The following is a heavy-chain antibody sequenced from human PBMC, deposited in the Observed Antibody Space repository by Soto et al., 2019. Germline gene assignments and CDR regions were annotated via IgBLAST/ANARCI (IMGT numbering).Heavy chain of an antibody. CDR1: GYSFTSYG. V-gene: IGHV1-18*01. CDR2: VSAYNGNK. Sequence: ASVKVSCKASGYSFTSYGISWVRQAPGQGLEWMGWVSAYNGNKKYAQKLQGRVTMTTDTSTSTAYMELRSLRSDDTAVYYCARDLGQQLVDYWGQGTLVTVSS. J-gene: IGHJ4*02. D-gene: IGHD6-13*01. CDR3: ARDLGQQLVDY.